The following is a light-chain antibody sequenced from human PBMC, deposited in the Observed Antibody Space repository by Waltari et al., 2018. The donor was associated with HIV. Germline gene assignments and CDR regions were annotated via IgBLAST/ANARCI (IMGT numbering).Light chain of an antibody. CDR3: QQYGSSPRT. CDR1: QSVSNNY. CDR2: GAS. Sequence: IVLTQSSGTLSLSPGARATLPCRASQSVSNNYLAWYQQKPGQAPRLLIYGASSRATGIPDRFSGSGSGTDFTLTISRLEPEDFAVYYCQQYGSSPRTFGQGTKVEIK. J-gene: IGKJ1*01. V-gene: IGKV3-20*01.